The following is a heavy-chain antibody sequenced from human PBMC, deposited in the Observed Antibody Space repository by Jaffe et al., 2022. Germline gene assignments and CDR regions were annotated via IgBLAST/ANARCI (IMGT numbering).Heavy chain of an antibody. D-gene: IGHD3-10*01. CDR1: GYSFTSYW. CDR2: IYPGDSDT. Sequence: EVQLVQSGAEVKKPGESLKISCKGSGYSFTSYWIGWVRQMPGKGLEWMGIIYPGDSDTRYSPSFQGQVTISADKSISTAYLQWSSLKASDTAMYYCVRGRDGYYGSGSYYNVGYFDYWGQGTLVTVSS. J-gene: IGHJ4*02. CDR3: VRGRDGYYGSGSYYNVGYFDY. V-gene: IGHV5-51*03.